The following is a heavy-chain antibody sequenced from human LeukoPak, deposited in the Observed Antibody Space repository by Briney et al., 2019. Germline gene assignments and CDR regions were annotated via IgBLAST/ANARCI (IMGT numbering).Heavy chain of an antibody. CDR1: GFSLSSYV. V-gene: IGHV3-23*01. Sequence: SGGSLRLSCAASGFSLSSYVMSWVRQAPGKGLGWVSAISGSGGRTYYADSVKGPFTISRDNSKNTLYLQMNSLRAEDTAVYYCAKGYFDWLSPDYWGQGTLVTVSS. D-gene: IGHD3-9*01. CDR2: ISGSGGRT. J-gene: IGHJ4*02. CDR3: AKGYFDWLSPDY.